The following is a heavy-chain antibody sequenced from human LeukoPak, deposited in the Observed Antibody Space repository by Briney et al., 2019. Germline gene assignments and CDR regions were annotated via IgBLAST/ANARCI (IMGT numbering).Heavy chain of an antibody. V-gene: IGHV4-39*07. J-gene: IGHJ4*02. Sequence: SETLSLTCTVSGGSISSSSYYWGWIRQPPGKGLEWIGSIYYSGSTYYNPSLKSRVTISVDTSKNQFSLELSSVTAADTAVYYCARAQSIAVAGLDYWGQGTLVTVSS. CDR2: IYYSGST. CDR1: GGSISSSSYY. D-gene: IGHD6-19*01. CDR3: ARAQSIAVAGLDY.